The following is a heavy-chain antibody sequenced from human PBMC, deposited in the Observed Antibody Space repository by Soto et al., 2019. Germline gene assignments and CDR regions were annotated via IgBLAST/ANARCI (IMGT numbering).Heavy chain of an antibody. J-gene: IGHJ4*02. D-gene: IGHD3-22*01. CDR3: ARTRPYYYDSRGYFTFDY. CDR1: GYTFTSYG. CDR2: ISAYNGNT. V-gene: IGHV1-18*01. Sequence: ASVKVSCKASGYTFTSYGISWVRQAPGQGLEWMGWISAYNGNTNYAQKLQGRVTMTTDTSTSTAYMELRSLRSDDTAVYYCARTRPYYYDSRGYFTFDYWGQGTLVTVSS.